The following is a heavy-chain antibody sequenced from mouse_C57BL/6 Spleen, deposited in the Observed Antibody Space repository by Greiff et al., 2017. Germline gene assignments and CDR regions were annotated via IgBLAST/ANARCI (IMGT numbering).Heavy chain of an antibody. CDR2: ILPSIGRT. CDR3: ARGANYYGSSYGYYFDY. D-gene: IGHD1-1*01. CDR1: DSEVFPIAY. V-gene: IGHV15-2*01. J-gene: IGHJ2*01. Sequence: QVQLQQSGSELRSPGSSVKLSCKDFDSEVFPIAYMSWVRQKPGHGFEWIGGILPSIGRTIYGEKSEDKATLDADTLSNTAYLELNSLTSEDSAIYYCARGANYYGSSYGYYFDYWGQGTTLTVSS.